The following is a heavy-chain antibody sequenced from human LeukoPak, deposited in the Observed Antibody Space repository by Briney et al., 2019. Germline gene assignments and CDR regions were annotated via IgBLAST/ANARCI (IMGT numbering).Heavy chain of an antibody. D-gene: IGHD1-26*01. J-gene: IGHJ4*02. V-gene: IGHV1-24*01. CDR1: GCTLTELS. Sequence: ASVKVSCKVSGCTLTELSMHWVRQAPGKGLEWMGGLDPEDGETINAQKFQGRVTMTEDTSTDTAYMELSSLTSEDTAIYYCATDWGNSGSYYELDCWGQGTLVTVSS. CDR2: LDPEDGET. CDR3: ATDWGNSGSYYELDC.